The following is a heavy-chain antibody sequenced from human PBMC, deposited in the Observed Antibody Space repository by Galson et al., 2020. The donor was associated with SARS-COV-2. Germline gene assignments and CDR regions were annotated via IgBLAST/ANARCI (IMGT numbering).Heavy chain of an antibody. Sequence: GESLKISCAASGFTFSDYYMSWIRQAPGKGLEWVSYISSSGSTIYYADSVKGRFTISRDNAKNSLYLQMNSLRAEDTAVYYCARDMLQFKSCSSTSCHTSYYYYYGMDVWGQGTTVTVSS. CDR2: ISSSGSTI. D-gene: IGHD2-2*01. V-gene: IGHV3-11*01. CDR3: ARDMLQFKSCSSTSCHTSYYYYYGMDV. CDR1: GFTFSDYY. J-gene: IGHJ6*02.